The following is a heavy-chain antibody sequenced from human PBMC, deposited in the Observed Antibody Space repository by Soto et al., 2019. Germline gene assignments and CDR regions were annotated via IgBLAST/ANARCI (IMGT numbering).Heavy chain of an antibody. CDR1: GGSISSSSYY. J-gene: IGHJ4*02. V-gene: IGHV4-39*01. Sequence: SETLSLTCTVSGGSISSSSYYWGWIRQPPGKGLEWIGSIYYSGSTYYNPSLKSRVTISVDTSKNQFSLKLSSVTAADTAVYYCARHFDYDLDYWGQGNLVTVSS. CDR2: IYYSGST. D-gene: IGHD4-17*01. CDR3: ARHFDYDLDY.